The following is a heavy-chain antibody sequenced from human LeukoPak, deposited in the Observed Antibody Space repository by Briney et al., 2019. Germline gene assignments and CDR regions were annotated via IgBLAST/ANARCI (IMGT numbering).Heavy chain of an antibody. V-gene: IGHV3-20*04. CDR2: INWNGGST. CDR3: ARAKDCSSTTCPFDI. D-gene: IGHD2-2*01. J-gene: IGHJ3*02. Sequence: PGGSLRLSCAASGFTFDDYGMSWDRQAPGKGLEWVSAINWNGGSTGYADSVKGRFTISRDSSKSSLYLQMISLRAEDTALYYCARAKDCSSTTCPFDIWGQGTMVTVSS. CDR1: GFTFDDYG.